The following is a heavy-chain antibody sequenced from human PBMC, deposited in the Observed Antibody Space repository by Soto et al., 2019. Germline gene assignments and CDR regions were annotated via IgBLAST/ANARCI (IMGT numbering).Heavy chain of an antibody. Sequence: GGSLRLSCTASGFTFGDSAMSWVRQAPGKGLEWVGFIRSKAYGGTTEYAASVKGRFTISRDDSKSIAYLQMNSLKTEDTAVYYCTRDPSYRYYDFWSGYYRGAHFDYWGQGTLVTVSS. J-gene: IGHJ4*02. CDR2: IRSKAYGGTT. CDR3: TRDPSYRYYDFWSGYYRGAHFDY. V-gene: IGHV3-49*04. CDR1: GFTFGDSA. D-gene: IGHD3-3*01.